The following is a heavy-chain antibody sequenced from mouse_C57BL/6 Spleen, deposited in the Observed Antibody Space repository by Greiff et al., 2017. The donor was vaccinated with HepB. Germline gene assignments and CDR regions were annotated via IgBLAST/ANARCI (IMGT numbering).Heavy chain of an antibody. CDR1: GYTFTSYW. V-gene: IGHV1-50*01. J-gene: IGHJ4*01. CDR2: IDPSDSYT. CDR3: ARSEGYYAMDY. Sequence: QVQLQQSGAELVKPGASVKLSCKASGYTFTSYWMQWVKQRPGQGLEWIGEIDPSDSYTNYNQKFKGKATLTVDTSSSTAYMQLSSLTSEDSAVYYCARSEGYYAMDYWGQGTSVTVSS.